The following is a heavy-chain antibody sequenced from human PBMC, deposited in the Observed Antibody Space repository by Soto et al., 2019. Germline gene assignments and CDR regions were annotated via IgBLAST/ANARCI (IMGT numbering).Heavy chain of an antibody. J-gene: IGHJ6*02. D-gene: IGHD6-6*01. CDR2: ISFDGATK. Sequence: QEQLVESGGGVVQPGRPLRLSCAASDFTFSPYPMHWVRQAPGKGLEWVAVISFDGATKYYADSVKGRFAISRDNSMNTLYLQMNSLRTEDTAVYYCAKDQSASSNSYHAMDVWGPGTTVTVSS. V-gene: IGHV3-30*09. CDR3: AKDQSASSNSYHAMDV. CDR1: DFTFSPYP.